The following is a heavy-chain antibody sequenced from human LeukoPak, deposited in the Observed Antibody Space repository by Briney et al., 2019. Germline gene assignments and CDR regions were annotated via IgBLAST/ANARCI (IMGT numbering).Heavy chain of an antibody. CDR3: ARRSNRGYSH. CDR2: IYPDDSHI. CDR1: GYSFNTNW. V-gene: IGHV5-51*01. Sequence: GESLKISCQASGYSFNTNWIAWVRQMPGKGLEYMGIIYPDDSHIRYSPSFQGQVTMSADKSSNTAYLHLSNLKASDTARYFCARRSNRGYSHWGQGTLVTVSS. D-gene: IGHD2-15*01. J-gene: IGHJ4*02.